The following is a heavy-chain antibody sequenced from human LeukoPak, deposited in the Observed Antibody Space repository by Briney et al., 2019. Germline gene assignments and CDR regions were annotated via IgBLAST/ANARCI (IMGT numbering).Heavy chain of an antibody. J-gene: IGHJ4*02. CDR3: ARLSAVDLITFGGVGLPGYFDY. CDR1: GESFSGYF. D-gene: IGHD3-16*01. V-gene: IGHV4-34*01. CDR2: ISHSGST. Sequence: PSETQSLTCDVSGESFSGYFWTWIRQPPGKGLEWIGEISHSGSTNYNPSLKSRVTISVDKSKNQFSLRLRSVTAADTAVYYCARLSAVDLITFGGVGLPGYFDYWGQGTLVTVSS.